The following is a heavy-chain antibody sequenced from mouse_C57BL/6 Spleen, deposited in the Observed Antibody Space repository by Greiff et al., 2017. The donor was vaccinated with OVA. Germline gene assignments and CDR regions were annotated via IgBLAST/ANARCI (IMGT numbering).Heavy chain of an antibody. Sequence: VQLQQSGAELVKPGASVKLSCTASGFNIKDYYMHWVKQRTEQGLEWIGRIDPEGGGTKYAPKFQGQGTITADTTSNTAYLQLSSLTSEDTAVYYCAYDGYYGWFAYWGQGTLVTVSA. CDR2: IDPEGGGT. J-gene: IGHJ3*01. V-gene: IGHV14-2*01. CDR3: AYDGYYGWFAY. CDR1: GFNIKDYY. D-gene: IGHD2-3*01.